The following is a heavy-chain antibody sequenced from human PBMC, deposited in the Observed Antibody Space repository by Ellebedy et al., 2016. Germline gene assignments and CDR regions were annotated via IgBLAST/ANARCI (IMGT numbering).Heavy chain of an antibody. Sequence: SLKISCAASGFTFDDYAMHWVRQAPGKGLEWVSGISWNSGSIGYADSVKGRFTISRDNSKNTLYLQMNSLRAEDTADTAVYYCAKEGGNYYYYYYMDVWGKGTTVTVSS. J-gene: IGHJ6*03. CDR2: ISWNSGSI. D-gene: IGHD4-23*01. CDR3: AKEGGNYYYYYYMDV. CDR1: GFTFDDYA. V-gene: IGHV3-9*01.